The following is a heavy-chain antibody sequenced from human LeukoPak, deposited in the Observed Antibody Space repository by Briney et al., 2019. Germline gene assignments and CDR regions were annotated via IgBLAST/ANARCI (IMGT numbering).Heavy chain of an antibody. J-gene: IGHJ4*02. CDR1: GFNVSGNY. CDR3: VTSTGQQFIPYDY. CDR2: IYGADAA. Sequence: GGSLRLSCAASGFNVSGNYMTWIRQAPGKGLEWVSLIYGADAAYYAESVRGRFIISRDNLKNTLFLQMNSLRVEDTALYYCVTSTGQQFIPYDYWGQGTHVTVSS. D-gene: IGHD6-13*01. V-gene: IGHV3-66*02.